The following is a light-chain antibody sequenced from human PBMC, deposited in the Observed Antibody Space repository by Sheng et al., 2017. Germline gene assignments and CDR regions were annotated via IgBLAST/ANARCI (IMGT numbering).Light chain of an antibody. CDR3: QQYGTYLYT. CDR2: KAS. Sequence: DIQMTQSPSTLSASVGDRVIITCRASQSIASWLAWYQQKPGKAPKLLIYKASSLEGGVPSRFSGSGSGTEFTLTISSLQPDDFATYYCQQYGTYLYTFGQGTKLEVK. V-gene: IGKV1-5*03. CDR1: QSIASW. J-gene: IGKJ2*01.